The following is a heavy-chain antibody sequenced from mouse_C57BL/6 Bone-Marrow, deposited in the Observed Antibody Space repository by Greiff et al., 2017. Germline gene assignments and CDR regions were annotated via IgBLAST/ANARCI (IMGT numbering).Heavy chain of an antibody. CDR1: GFTFSDFY. Sequence: EVKLMESGGGLVQSGRSLRLSCATSGFTFSDFYMEWVRQAPGKGLEWIAASRNKANDYTTEYSASVKGRFIVSRDTSQSILYLQMNALRAEDTAIYYCARDAAYLDYWGQGTTLTVSS. V-gene: IGHV7-1*01. CDR3: ARDAAYLDY. CDR2: SRNKANDYTT. J-gene: IGHJ2*01.